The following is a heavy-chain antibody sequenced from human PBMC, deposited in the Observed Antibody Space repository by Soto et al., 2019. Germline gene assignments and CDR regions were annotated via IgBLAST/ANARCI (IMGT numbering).Heavy chain of an antibody. D-gene: IGHD3-9*01. J-gene: IGHJ3*02. CDR2: ISGSGGST. CDR3: AKPQRYFDWLVGDAFDI. CDR1: GFTFSSYS. Sequence: PGGSLSLSCAASGFTFSSYSMSWVRQAPGKGLEWVSAISGSGGSTYYAGSVKGRFTISRDNSKNTLYLQMNSLRAEDTAVYYGAKPQRYFDWLVGDAFDIWGQGTMVTVSS. V-gene: IGHV3-23*01.